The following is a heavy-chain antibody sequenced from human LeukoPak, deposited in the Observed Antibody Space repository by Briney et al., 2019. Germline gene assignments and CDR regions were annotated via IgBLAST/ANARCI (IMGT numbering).Heavy chain of an antibody. Sequence: GGSLRLSCAASGFTFDDYAMHWVRQAPGKGLEWVSGISWNSGSIGYADSVKGRFTISRDNAKNSLYLQMNSLGAEGTALYYCAKDNGRGGNFDYWGQGTLVTVSS. CDR3: AKDNGRGGNFDY. CDR1: GFTFDDYA. D-gene: IGHD3-16*01. CDR2: ISWNSGSI. V-gene: IGHV3-9*01. J-gene: IGHJ4*02.